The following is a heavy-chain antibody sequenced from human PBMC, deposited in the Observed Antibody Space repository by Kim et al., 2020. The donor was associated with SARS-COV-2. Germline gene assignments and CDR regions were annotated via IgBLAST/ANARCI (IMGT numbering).Heavy chain of an antibody. CDR3: ARHSSSTSCYHCADTRQYYFDY. CDR2: INHSGST. J-gene: IGHJ4*02. Sequence: SETLSLTCAVYGGSFSGYYWSWIRQPPRKGLEWIGEINHSGSTNYNPSLKSRVTISVDTSKNQFSLKLSSVTAADTAVYYCARHSSSTSCYHCADTRQYYFDYWGQGTLVTVSS. V-gene: IGHV4-34*01. CDR1: GGSFSGYY. D-gene: IGHD2-2*01.